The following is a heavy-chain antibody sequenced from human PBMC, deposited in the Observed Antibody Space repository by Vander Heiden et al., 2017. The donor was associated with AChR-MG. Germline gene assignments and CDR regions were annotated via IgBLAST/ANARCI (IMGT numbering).Heavy chain of an antibody. V-gene: IGHV4-31*03. CDR1: GGSISTAGYY. CDR2: IYYTGSS. CDR3: AREGEPENGVGYYMDV. J-gene: IGHJ6*03. Sequence: QVQLQESGPGLLKPSQTLSLTCPVPGGSISTAGYYWTWLRRHPGKGLEWIGYIYYTGSSFYNPSLKSRVAISVDTSRNQFSLRLRSLTAADTAVYYCAREGEPENGVGYYMDVWGKGTTVTVSS. D-gene: IGHD2-8*01.